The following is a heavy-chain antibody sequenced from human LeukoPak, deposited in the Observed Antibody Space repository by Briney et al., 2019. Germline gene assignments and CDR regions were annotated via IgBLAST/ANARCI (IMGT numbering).Heavy chain of an antibody. J-gene: IGHJ5*02. D-gene: IGHD2-2*01. Sequence: PGGSLRLSCAASGFTFSSYSMDWVRQAPGKGLEWVSSISTSSSYIYYADSVKGRFTISRDNAKNSLYLQMNSLRAEDTAVYYCVAHCSSTSCYPPGFDPWGQGTLVTVSS. CDR1: GFTFSSYS. CDR2: ISTSSSYI. CDR3: VAHCSSTSCYPPGFDP. V-gene: IGHV3-21*04.